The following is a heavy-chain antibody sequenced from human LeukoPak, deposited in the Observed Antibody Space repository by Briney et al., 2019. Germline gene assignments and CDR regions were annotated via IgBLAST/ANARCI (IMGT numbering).Heavy chain of an antibody. V-gene: IGHV1-46*01. CDR2: INPSGSSA. D-gene: IGHD5-24*01. CDR1: GYTFTVYY. J-gene: IGHJ4*02. CDR3: ARDPVEMATTEFDY. Sequence: ASVKVSCKTSGYTFTVYYIHWVRQAPGQGLEWMGFINPSGSSAAYAQKFQGRLTMTRDMFTSTDYMELTSLTSDDTAVYYCARDPVEMATTEFDYWGQGTLVTVSS.